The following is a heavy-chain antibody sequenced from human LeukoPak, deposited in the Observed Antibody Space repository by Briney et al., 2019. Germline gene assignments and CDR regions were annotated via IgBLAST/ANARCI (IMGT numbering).Heavy chain of an antibody. CDR3: AKSMVRGIIILDFDY. D-gene: IGHD3-10*01. CDR2: LSGRGDST. Sequence: GGSLRLSCAASGFTFSSYWMTWVRQAPGKGLEWVSALSGRGDSTYYADSVKGRFTISRDNSKNTLYLQMNSLRAEDTAVYYRAKSMVRGIIILDFDYWGQGTLVTVSS. J-gene: IGHJ4*02. V-gene: IGHV3-23*01. CDR1: GFTFSSYW.